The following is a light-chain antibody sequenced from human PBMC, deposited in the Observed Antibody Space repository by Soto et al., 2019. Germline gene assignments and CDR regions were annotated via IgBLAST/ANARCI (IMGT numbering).Light chain of an antibody. Sequence: QSVLTQPASSSGSPGQSVTISCTGTKNDIGVYDFVSWYQHHPGKAPRLIIYEVVQLPSGVPDRFSGSKSGNTASLTVSGLQAADEADYFCKSYAGSNTYVFGSGTKVTVL. CDR3: KSYAGSNTYV. V-gene: IGLV2-8*01. CDR2: EVV. J-gene: IGLJ1*01. CDR1: KNDIGVYDF.